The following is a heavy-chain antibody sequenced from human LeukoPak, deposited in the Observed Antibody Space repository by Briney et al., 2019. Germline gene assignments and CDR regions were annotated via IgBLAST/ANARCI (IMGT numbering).Heavy chain of an antibody. CDR3: ARAPYIDSLDY. CDR1: GFTFCKYW. V-gene: IGHV3-74*01. J-gene: IGHJ4*02. Sequence: PGGSLRLSCAASGFTFCKYWVHWVRQAPGKGLVWVSRINSDGNSTAYADSVKGRFTISRDNAKNTLYLQMNSLRAEDTAVYYCARAPYIDSLDYWGQGTLVTVSS. D-gene: IGHD2-15*01. CDR2: INSDGNST.